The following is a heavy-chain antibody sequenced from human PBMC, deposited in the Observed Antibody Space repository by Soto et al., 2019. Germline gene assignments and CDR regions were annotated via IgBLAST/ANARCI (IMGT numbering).Heavy chain of an antibody. Sequence: QVQLQESGPGLVQPSETLSLTCTVSGGSINDGSYHWSWLRQHPGKGLEFIGYIFYTGSTYYNPSLETRVIMSADTSNNEVSLRLNSLTAADTAVYYCARLDYGDSAFDLWGRGTLVTVSS. J-gene: IGHJ4*02. D-gene: IGHD4-17*01. V-gene: IGHV4-31*03. CDR2: IFYTGST. CDR3: ARLDYGDSAFDL. CDR1: GGSINDGSYH.